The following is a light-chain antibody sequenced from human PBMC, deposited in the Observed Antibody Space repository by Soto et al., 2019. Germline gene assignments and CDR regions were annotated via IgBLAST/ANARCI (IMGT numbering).Light chain of an antibody. CDR3: QQYFSFPWT. CDR1: QSVLYSSNNKNY. Sequence: DIVMTQSPDSLAVSLGERATINCKSSQSVLYSSNNKNYLAWYQQRPGQPPNLLIYWASTRESGGPDRFSGSGSGTDFTLPVSSLQAEDVAIYYCQQYFSFPWTFGQGTKVEIK. J-gene: IGKJ1*01. V-gene: IGKV4-1*01. CDR2: WAS.